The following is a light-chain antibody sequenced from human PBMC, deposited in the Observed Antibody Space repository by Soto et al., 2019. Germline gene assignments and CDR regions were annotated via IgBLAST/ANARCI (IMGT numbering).Light chain of an antibody. CDR3: QSYDSSLSGVV. CDR1: SSNIGAGYD. J-gene: IGLJ2*01. Sequence: QSVLTQPPSVSGAPGQRVTISCTGSSSNIGAGYDVHWYQQLPGTAHKLLIYGNSNRPSGVPDRFSGSKSGTSASLAITGLQAEDEADYYCQSYDSSLSGVVFGGRTKLTVL. CDR2: GNS. V-gene: IGLV1-40*01.